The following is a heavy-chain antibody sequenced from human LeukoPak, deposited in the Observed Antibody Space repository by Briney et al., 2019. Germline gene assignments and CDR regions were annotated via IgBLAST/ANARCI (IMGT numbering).Heavy chain of an antibody. CDR2: FYYTGTR. Sequence: GSLRLSCAASGFTFSTSAMSWIRQPPGEGLEWIAYFYYTGTRNYNPSLKSRVTVSVDTSKNQFSLTLTSVTAADTAVYYCASVLYGANGFDYWGQGTPVTVSS. J-gene: IGHJ4*02. CDR3: ASVLYGANGFDY. V-gene: IGHV4-59*01. CDR1: GFTFSTSA. D-gene: IGHD4-23*01.